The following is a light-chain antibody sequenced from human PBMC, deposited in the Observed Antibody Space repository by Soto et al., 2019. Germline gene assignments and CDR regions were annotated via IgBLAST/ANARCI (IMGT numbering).Light chain of an antibody. J-gene: IGKJ1*01. CDR3: QQYKTYSWT. Sequence: EIVLTQSPGTLSLSPGQRVTLSCRASESISRDYLAWYQQRLGQAPRLLIYGASSGATGIPDRFSGSGSGTDFTLTISRLEPEDFATYYCQQYKTYSWTFGQGTKVEI. V-gene: IGKV3-20*01. CDR2: GAS. CDR1: ESISRDY.